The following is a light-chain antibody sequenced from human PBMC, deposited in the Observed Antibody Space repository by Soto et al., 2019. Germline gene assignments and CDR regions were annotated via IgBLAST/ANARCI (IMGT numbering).Light chain of an antibody. Sequence: QSVLTQPASVSGSLGQSITFSCTGTSSDLGTYDYVSWHQQHPGKAPKLIIYDVNNRPSGVSSRFSGSKSGNTASLTISGLQTEDEADYYCCSFSTSGTHVFGTGTKVTVL. J-gene: IGLJ1*01. V-gene: IGLV2-14*01. CDR1: SSDLGTYDY. CDR2: DVN. CDR3: CSFSTSGTHV.